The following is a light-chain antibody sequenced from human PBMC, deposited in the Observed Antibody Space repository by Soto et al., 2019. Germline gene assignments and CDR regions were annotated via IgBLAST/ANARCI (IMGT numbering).Light chain of an antibody. CDR1: QSVSSN. CDR3: KKYDGSHRT. Sequence: EIVLTQSPATLSVSPGERATLSCRASQSVSSNLAWYQHKPGQAPRLLIYAASTRATGIPARFSGSGYGTDFTLTIRSMKPEDFATYDCKKYDGSHRTFGQGTKVDIK. J-gene: IGKJ1*01. V-gene: IGKV3-15*01. CDR2: AAS.